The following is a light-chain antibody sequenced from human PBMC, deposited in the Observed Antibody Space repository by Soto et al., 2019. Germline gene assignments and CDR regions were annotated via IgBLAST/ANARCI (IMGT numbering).Light chain of an antibody. V-gene: IGKV2-30*01. J-gene: IGKJ1*01. CDR3: MHGTHWPWT. CDR1: QSLVYSDGNTY. CDR2: KVS. Sequence: DVVVTQSPLSLPVTLGQPASISCRSGQSLVYSDGNTYLNWFQQRPGQSPRRLIYKVSNRDSGVPDRFSGSGSGTDFTLEISRVEAEDLGVYYCMHGTHWPWTFGQGTKVEIK.